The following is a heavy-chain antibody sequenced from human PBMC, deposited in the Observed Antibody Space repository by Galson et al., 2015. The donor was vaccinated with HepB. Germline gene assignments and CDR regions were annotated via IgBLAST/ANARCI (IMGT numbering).Heavy chain of an antibody. D-gene: IGHD6-13*01. Sequence: SETLSLTCTVSGGSISSSSYYWGWIRQPPGKGLEWIGSIYYSGSTYYNPSLKSRVTISVNTSKNQFSLKLSSVTGADTAVYYCARAVYSSSWFDYWGQGTLVTVSS. V-gene: IGHV4-39*07. J-gene: IGHJ4*02. CDR1: GGSISSSSYY. CDR2: IYYSGST. CDR3: ARAVYSSSWFDY.